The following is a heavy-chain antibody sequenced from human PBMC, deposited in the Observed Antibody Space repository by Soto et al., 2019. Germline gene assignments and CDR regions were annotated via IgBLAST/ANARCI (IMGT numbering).Heavy chain of an antibody. CDR3: ASKAMAYYYYYGMDV. CDR2: INHSGST. CDR1: VGSFSGYY. J-gene: IGHJ6*02. Sequence: SETLSLTCAVYVGSFSGYYWSWIRQPLGKGLEWIGEINHSGSTNYNPSLKSRVTISVDTSKNQFSLKLSSVTAADTAVYYCASKAMAYYYYYGMDVWGQGTTVTVSS. D-gene: IGHD5-18*01. V-gene: IGHV4-34*01.